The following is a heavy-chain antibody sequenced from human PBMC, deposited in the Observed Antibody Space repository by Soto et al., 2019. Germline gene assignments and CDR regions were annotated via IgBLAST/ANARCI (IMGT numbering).Heavy chain of an antibody. CDR3: AKILAVYYHYVGLDV. D-gene: IGHD3-3*02. CDR1: GFTFSRHG. V-gene: IGHV3-30*18. CDR2: ISYDGSEK. Sequence: QVQLVESGGGVVQPGRSLRLSCAASGFTFSRHGMHWVRQAPGKGLEWVAVISYDGSEKYYADSVKGRFTISRDNSKNTLYLQMNSLRDEDTAVYYCAKILAVYYHYVGLDVWGQGTTVTVSS. J-gene: IGHJ6*02.